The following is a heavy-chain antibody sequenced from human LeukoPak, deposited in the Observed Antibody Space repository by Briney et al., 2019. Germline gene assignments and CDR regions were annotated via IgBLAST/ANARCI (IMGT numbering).Heavy chain of an antibody. CDR1: GGSISSGSYY. CDR2: IYTSGST. D-gene: IGHD4-17*01. Sequence: SETLSLTCTVSGGSISSGSYYWSWIRQPAGKGLEWIGRIYTSGSTNYNPFLKSRVTISVDTSKNQFSLKLSSVTAADTAVYYCARGSTVTTFDAFDIWGQGTMVTVSS. CDR3: ARGSTVTTFDAFDI. V-gene: IGHV4-61*02. J-gene: IGHJ3*02.